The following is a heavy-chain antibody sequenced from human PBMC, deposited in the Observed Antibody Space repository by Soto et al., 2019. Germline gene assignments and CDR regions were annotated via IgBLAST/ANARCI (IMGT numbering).Heavy chain of an antibody. D-gene: IGHD3-10*01. CDR2: IKPDNGNT. V-gene: IGHV1-18*04. J-gene: IGHJ5*02. CDR3: ATSSNSGFDP. CDR1: GYPFSKYG. Sequence: QLQLVQSGGEVKKPGASVRVSCEAYGYPFSKYGISWIRQAPGQGLEWMGWIKPDNGNTDYAQKFQGRVTMTTDTSSNTAYMELRSLRSADTAVYYCATSSNSGFDPWGQGTLVSVSS.